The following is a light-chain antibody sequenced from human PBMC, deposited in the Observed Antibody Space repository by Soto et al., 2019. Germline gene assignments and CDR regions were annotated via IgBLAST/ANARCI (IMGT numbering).Light chain of an antibody. Sequence: QSALTQPPSVSGSPGQSVTISCTGTSSDVGSYNRVSWYQQLPGTAPKLMIYEVSNRPSGVPDRFSGSKSGNTASLTISGLQAEDEADYYCSSYTSSSTVVFGGGTQLTVL. V-gene: IGLV2-18*02. CDR3: SSYTSSSTVV. J-gene: IGLJ2*01. CDR1: SSDVGSYNR. CDR2: EVS.